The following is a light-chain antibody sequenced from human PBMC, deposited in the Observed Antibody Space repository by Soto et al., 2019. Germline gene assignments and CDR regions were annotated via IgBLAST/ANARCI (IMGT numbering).Light chain of an antibody. CDR2: RAS. CDR1: QSVGSTF. Sequence: EIVLTQSPGTLSLSPGERATLSCRASQSVGSTFLALYQQKAGQAHRLLSYRASSMATGISDRISVSGSATDFTLSINVPKPEDFGMYSCQQYGTSPFTFGPGTKVDI. J-gene: IGKJ3*01. CDR3: QQYGTSPFT. V-gene: IGKV3-20*01.